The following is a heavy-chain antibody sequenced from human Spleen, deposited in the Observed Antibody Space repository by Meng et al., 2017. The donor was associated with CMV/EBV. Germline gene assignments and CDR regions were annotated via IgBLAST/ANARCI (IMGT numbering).Heavy chain of an antibody. J-gene: IGHJ5*02. CDR2: IFHSGSA. D-gene: IGHD4-23*01. Sequence: TLSLTCIVSGGSINSGGYYWSWIRQLPGKDLEWIGYIFHSGSAYSNPSLKSRLTISVDTSKNQFSLRLGSVTAADTAVYYCARDRGNGYFDPWGQGTLVTVSS. CDR1: GGSINSGGYY. V-gene: IGHV4-31*03. CDR3: ARDRGNGYFDP.